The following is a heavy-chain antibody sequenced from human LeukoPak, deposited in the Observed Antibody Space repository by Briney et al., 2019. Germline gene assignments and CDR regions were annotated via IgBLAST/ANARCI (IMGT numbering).Heavy chain of an antibody. CDR2: IFHSGST. CDR3: ARQPLWFGELESRDY. D-gene: IGHD3-10*01. Sequence: PSETLSLTCSVSGYSISSGFYWGWIRQPPGKGLEWIGSIFHSGSTYYNPSLKSRVTISVETSKNQFSLNLSSVTAADTAVYYCARQPLWFGELESRDYWGQGTLVTVSS. CDR1: GYSISSGFY. J-gene: IGHJ4*02. V-gene: IGHV4-38-2*02.